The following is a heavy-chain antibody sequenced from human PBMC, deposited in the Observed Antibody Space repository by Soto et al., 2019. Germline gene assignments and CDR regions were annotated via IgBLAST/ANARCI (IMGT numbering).Heavy chain of an antibody. D-gene: IGHD3-22*01. CDR3: ARGVIVVVTPWWGWYFDL. CDR2: ISYDGSNK. J-gene: IGHJ2*01. CDR1: GFTFSSYA. Sequence: QVQLVESGGGVVQPGRSLRLSCAASGFTFSSYAMHWVRQAPGKGLEWVAVISYDGSNKYYADSVKGRFTISRDNSKNTLYLQMNSLRAEDTAVYYCARGVIVVVTPWWGWYFDLWGRGTLVTVSS. V-gene: IGHV3-30-3*01.